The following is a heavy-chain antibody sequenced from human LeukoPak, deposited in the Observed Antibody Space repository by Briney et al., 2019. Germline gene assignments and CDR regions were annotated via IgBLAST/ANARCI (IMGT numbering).Heavy chain of an antibody. Sequence: GGSLRLSCAASGFTFSSYAMSWIRQAPGKGLEWVSYIVSTAGTAYYADSVKGRFTISRDNAKKSLYLQMNSLRAEDTAVYYCARVIYSRDYDPLDLWGQGTLVTVSS. J-gene: IGHJ5*02. CDR3: ARVIYSRDYDPLDL. V-gene: IGHV3-11*01. D-gene: IGHD4/OR15-4a*01. CDR1: GFTFSSYA. CDR2: IVSTAGTA.